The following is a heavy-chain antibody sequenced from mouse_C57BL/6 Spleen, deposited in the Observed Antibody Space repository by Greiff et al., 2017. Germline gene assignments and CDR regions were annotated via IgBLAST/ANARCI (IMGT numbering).Heavy chain of an antibody. Sequence: QVQLQQPGAELVMPGASVKLSCKASGYTFTSYWMHWVKQRPGQGLEWIGEIDPSDSYTNYNPKFKGQSTLTVDKSSSTAYMQLSSLTSEDSAVYYCARYGSSSAWFAYWGQGTLVTVSA. CDR3: ARYGSSSAWFAY. J-gene: IGHJ3*01. V-gene: IGHV1-69*01. CDR1: GYTFTSYW. CDR2: IDPSDSYT. D-gene: IGHD1-1*01.